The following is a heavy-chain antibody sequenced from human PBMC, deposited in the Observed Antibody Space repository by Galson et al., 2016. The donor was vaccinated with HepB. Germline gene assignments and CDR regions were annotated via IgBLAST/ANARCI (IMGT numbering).Heavy chain of an antibody. Sequence: SETLSLTCAVSGDSISNNYWWTWVRQSPGQGLEWIGEIYQTGTAHYNPSFTSRATISIDKSKNEISLRLASVTAADTAVYYCARGVTGTPYFDFWGQGALVTVSS. CDR2: IYQTGTA. V-gene: IGHV4-4*02. D-gene: IGHD2-21*02. CDR1: GDSISNNYW. CDR3: ARGVTGTPYFDF. J-gene: IGHJ4*02.